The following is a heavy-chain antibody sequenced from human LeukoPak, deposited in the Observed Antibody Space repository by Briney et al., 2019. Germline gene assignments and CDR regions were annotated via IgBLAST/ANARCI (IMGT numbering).Heavy chain of an antibody. J-gene: IGHJ4*02. V-gene: IGHV1-69*04. D-gene: IGHD3-22*01. CDR1: GGTFSSYT. Sequence: ASVKVSCKASGGTFSSYTISWVRQAPGQGLEWMGRIIPILGIANYAQKFQGRVTITADKSTSTAYMELSILRSEDTAVYYCARDLYYYDSSGYYHLDYWGQGTLVTVSS. CDR2: IIPILGIA. CDR3: ARDLYYYDSSGYYHLDY.